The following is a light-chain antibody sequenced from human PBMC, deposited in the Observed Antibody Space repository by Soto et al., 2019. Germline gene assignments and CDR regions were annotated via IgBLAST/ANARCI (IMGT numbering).Light chain of an antibody. J-gene: IGKJ1*01. CDR1: QSVGNN. CDR3: QQYNNWPLWT. V-gene: IGKV3D-15*01. CDR2: GAS. Sequence: EVVMTQSPATLPVSPWGRVTLSCRASQSVGNNLAWYQQRPGQPPRLLLYGASTRDTGVPTRFSGSGSGTEFTLTITSLQSEAFAVYYCQQYNNWPLWTFGQGTKVDIK.